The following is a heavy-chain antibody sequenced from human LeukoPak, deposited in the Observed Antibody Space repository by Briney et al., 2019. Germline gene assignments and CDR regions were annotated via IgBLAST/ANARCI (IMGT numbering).Heavy chain of an antibody. Sequence: ASVKVSCKASGYXFTGYHIHWVRQAPGQGLEWMGWIKPNNGGTNYAQKFQGRVTMTRDTSISTAYMELSRLRSDDTAVYYCARARGDIVVVPAAIWFDPWGQGTLVTVSS. J-gene: IGHJ5*02. V-gene: IGHV1-2*02. CDR2: IKPNNGGT. CDR3: ARARGDIVVVPAAIWFDP. CDR1: GYXFTGYH. D-gene: IGHD2-2*01.